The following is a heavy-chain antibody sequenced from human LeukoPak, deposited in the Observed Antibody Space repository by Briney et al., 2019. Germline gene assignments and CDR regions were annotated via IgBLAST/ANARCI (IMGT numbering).Heavy chain of an antibody. CDR3: AAIVVPAAPYWYFDL. Sequence: SETLSLTCTVSGGSISSSSYYWGWIRQPPGKGLEWIGSIYYSGSTCYNPSLKSRVTISVDTSKNQFSLKLSSVTAAGTAVYYCAAIVVPAAPYWYFDLWGRGTLVTVSS. CDR2: IYYSGST. V-gene: IGHV4-39*01. D-gene: IGHD2-2*01. CDR1: GGSISSSSYY. J-gene: IGHJ2*01.